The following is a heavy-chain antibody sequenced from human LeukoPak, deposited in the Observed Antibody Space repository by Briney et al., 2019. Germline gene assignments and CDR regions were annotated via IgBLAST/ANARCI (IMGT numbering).Heavy chain of an antibody. CDR2: IKGDGSST. V-gene: IGHV3-74*01. CDR1: AFTFNNYW. J-gene: IGHJ6*02. CDR3: AREEWAVAARLSYGMDV. D-gene: IGHD6-19*01. Sequence: GGSLRLSCVASAFTFNNYWMHWVRQAPGKGLVWVSRIKGDGSSTYYADSVKGRFTISRDNSKNTLYLQMNSLRAEDTAVYYCAREEWAVAARLSYGMDVWGQGTTVTVSS.